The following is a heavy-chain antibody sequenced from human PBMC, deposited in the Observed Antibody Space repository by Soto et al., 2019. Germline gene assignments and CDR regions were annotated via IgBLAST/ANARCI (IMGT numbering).Heavy chain of an antibody. J-gene: IGHJ3*02. CDR3: ARLGDWNDAFDI. Sequence: SETLSLTCTVSGVSISSYYWSWIRQPPGKGLEWIGYIYYSGSTNYNPSLKSRVTISVDTSKNQFSLKLSSVTAADTAVYYCARLGDWNDAFDIWGQGTMVT. CDR1: GVSISSYY. D-gene: IGHD2-21*02. V-gene: IGHV4-59*01. CDR2: IYYSGST.